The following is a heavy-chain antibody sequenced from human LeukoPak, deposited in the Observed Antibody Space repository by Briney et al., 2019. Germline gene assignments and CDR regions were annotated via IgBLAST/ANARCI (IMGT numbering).Heavy chain of an antibody. J-gene: IGHJ3*02. V-gene: IGHV5-51*01. CDR1: GYSFTSYW. D-gene: IGHD3-10*01. CDR2: IYPGDSDT. Sequence: GESLKISCKGSGYSFTSYWIGWVRQMPGKGLEWMGIIYPGDSDTRYSPSFQGQVTISADKSISTAYLQWSSLKASDTAMYYCASRSRYYYGSGTPGAFDIWGRGTMVTVSS. CDR3: ASRSRYYYGSGTPGAFDI.